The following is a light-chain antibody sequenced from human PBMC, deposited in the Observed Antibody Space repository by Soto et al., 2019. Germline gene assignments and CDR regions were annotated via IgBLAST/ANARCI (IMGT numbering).Light chain of an antibody. J-gene: IGKJ1*01. V-gene: IGKV3-15*01. CDR3: QRYSNWPPWT. CDR2: RAS. Sequence: VLTQSPATLSLSPGERATLSCRASQSLSGNLAWYQQKPGQAPRLLIFRASSRATGVPARFSGRGSGTEFTLTISGLQSEDFAVYYCQRYSNWPPWTFGPGTKVDIK. CDR1: QSLSGN.